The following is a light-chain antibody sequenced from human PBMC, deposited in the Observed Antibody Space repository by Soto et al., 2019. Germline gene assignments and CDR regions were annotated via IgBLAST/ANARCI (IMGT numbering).Light chain of an antibody. Sequence: EIVVTQSPGTLSLSPGERATLSCRASQSVSSSYLAWYQKKPGQAPRLLIYGASSRATGIPDRFSGSGSGTDFALTISRLEPEDFAVYYCQQYGGSPLYTFGQGNKLEIK. J-gene: IGKJ2*01. CDR1: QSVSSSY. CDR2: GAS. V-gene: IGKV3-20*01. CDR3: QQYGGSPLYT.